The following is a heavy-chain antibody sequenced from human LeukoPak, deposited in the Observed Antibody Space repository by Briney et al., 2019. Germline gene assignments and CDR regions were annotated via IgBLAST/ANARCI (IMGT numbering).Heavy chain of an antibody. CDR1: GGSFSGYY. CDR3: ASTVTTSFGHYYCGMDV. D-gene: IGHD4-17*01. J-gene: IGHJ6*02. CDR2: INHSGST. Sequence: PSETLSLTCAVYGGSFSGYYWSWIRQPPGKGLEWIGEINHSGSTNYNPSLKSRVTISVDTSKNQFSLKLSSVTAADTAVYYCASTVTTSFGHYYCGMDVWGQGTTVTVSS. V-gene: IGHV4-34*01.